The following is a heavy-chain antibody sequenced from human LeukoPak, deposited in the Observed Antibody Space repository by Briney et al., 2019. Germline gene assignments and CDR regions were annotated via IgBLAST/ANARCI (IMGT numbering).Heavy chain of an antibody. CDR2: INPNSGGT. CDR3: ARGYPRLFLFDY. V-gene: IGHV1-2*02. CDR1: GYTFTNNA. J-gene: IGHJ4*02. D-gene: IGHD2-2*02. Sequence: ASVKVSCKTSGYTFTNNAINWVRQAPGQGLEWMGWINPNSGGTNYAQKFQGRVTMTRDTSISTAYMELSRLRSDDTAVYYCARGYPRLFLFDYWGQGTLVTVSS.